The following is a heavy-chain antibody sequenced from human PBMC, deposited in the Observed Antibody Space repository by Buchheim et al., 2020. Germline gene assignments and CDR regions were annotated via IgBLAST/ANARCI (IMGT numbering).Heavy chain of an antibody. CDR3: ARLSAGTVYFDY. CDR2: IYWDDDK. D-gene: IGHD6-13*01. CDR1: VFSLSTSGVG. Sequence: QITLKESGPTLLKPAQTLTLTCTFSVFSLSTSGVGVGWIRQPPGKSLEWLALIYWDDDKRYSPSLKSRLTFPKDTSKNHVVLTMTNMDPVDTATYYCARLSAGTVYFDYWGQGTL. J-gene: IGHJ4*02. V-gene: IGHV2-5*02.